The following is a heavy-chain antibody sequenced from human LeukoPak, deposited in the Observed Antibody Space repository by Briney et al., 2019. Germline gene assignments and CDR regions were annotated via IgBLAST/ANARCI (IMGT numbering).Heavy chain of an antibody. V-gene: IGHV4-34*01. D-gene: IGHD3-3*01. CDR3: AIGDFWSGYYPKDY. CDR2: INHSGST. J-gene: IGHJ4*02. Sequence: SETLSLTCAVYGGSFSGYYWSWIRQPPGKGLEWIGEINHSGSTNYNPSLKSRVTISVDTSKNQFSLKLSSVTAADTAVYYCAIGDFWSGYYPKDYWGQGTLVTVSS. CDR1: GGSFSGYY.